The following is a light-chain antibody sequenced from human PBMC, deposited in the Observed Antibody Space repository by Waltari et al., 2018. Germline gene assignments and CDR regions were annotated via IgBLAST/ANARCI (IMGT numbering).Light chain of an antibody. CDR2: GAS. V-gene: IGKV3D-15*01. J-gene: IGKJ4*01. CDR3: QQYYEWPLT. CDR1: QSVSST. Sequence: EIVMTQSPATLSVSPGERATLSCRASQSVSSTLAWYQQNPGQPPRLLIYGASTRATATPARFSGSGSGTEFTLAISSLQSEDFAVYYCQQYYEWPLTFGGGTKVESK.